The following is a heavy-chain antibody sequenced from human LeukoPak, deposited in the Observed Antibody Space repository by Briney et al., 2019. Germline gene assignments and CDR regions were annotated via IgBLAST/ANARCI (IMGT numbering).Heavy chain of an antibody. CDR1: GGSISSYY. J-gene: IGHJ4*02. D-gene: IGHD3-10*01. V-gene: IGHV4-4*07. Sequence: ASETLSLTCTVSGGSISSYYWSWIRQPAGKGLEWIGRIYTSGSTNYNPSLKSRVTISVDTSKNQFSLKLSSVTAADTAVYYCARDKLLWFGESNFDYWGQGTLITVSS. CDR2: IYTSGST. CDR3: ARDKLLWFGESNFDY.